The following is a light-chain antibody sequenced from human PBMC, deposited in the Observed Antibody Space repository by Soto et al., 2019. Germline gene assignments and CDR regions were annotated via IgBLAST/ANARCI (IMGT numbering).Light chain of an antibody. J-gene: IGKJ4*01. CDR2: GAS. Sequence: ELVLTQSPGTLSLSPGERATLSCRASQSVSSSYLAWYQQKPGQAPRLLIYGASSRATVIPDRFSGSGSGTDFTLTISRLEPEDFEVYYCQQYGSSSLTFGGGTKVEIK. CDR1: QSVSSSY. CDR3: QQYGSSSLT. V-gene: IGKV3-20*01.